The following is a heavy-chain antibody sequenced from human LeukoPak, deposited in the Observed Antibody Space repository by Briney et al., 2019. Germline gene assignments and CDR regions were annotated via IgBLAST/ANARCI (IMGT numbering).Heavy chain of an antibody. J-gene: IGHJ4*02. D-gene: IGHD5-24*01. CDR1: GFTFSSYT. CDR2: ISYDGSNK. CDR3: ARGEMATVAYTLFDY. V-gene: IGHV3-30-3*01. Sequence: GGSLRLSCAASGFTFSSYTMHWVRQAPGKGLEWVAVISYDGSNKYYADSVKGRFTISRDNSKNTLYLQMNSLRAEDTAVYYCARGEMATVAYTLFDYWGQGTLVTVSS.